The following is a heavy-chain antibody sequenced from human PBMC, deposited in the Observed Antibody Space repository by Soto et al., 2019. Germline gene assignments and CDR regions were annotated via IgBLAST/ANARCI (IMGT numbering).Heavy chain of an antibody. CDR2: ISAYNGNT. CDR1: GYTFTSYG. CDR3: ARDRFSGSYYWFDP. Sequence: ASVKVSCKASGYTFTSYGISWVRQAPGQGLERMGWISAYNGNTNYAQKLQGRVTMTTDTSTSTAYMELRSLRSDDTAVYYCARDRFSGSYYWFDPWGQGTLVTVSS. D-gene: IGHD1-26*01. V-gene: IGHV1-18*01. J-gene: IGHJ5*02.